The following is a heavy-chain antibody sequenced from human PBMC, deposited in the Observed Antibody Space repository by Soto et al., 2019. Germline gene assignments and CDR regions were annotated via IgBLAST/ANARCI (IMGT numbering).Heavy chain of an antibody. Sequence: VELSCEASGSSITCYYIHWVRQAPGQGLEWMGWIDPDSGGTYYAQKLQGRVTMTRDTYVSTAYMEVSSLRSDYTAVYYSGWCGGEFAFWGQGTQVTVSS. D-gene: IGHD3-10*01. CDR1: GSSITCYY. J-gene: IGHJ1*01. CDR3: GWCGGEFAF. V-gene: IGHV1-2*02. CDR2: IDPDSGGT.